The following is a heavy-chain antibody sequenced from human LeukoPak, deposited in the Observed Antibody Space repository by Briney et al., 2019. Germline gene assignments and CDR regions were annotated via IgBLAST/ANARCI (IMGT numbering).Heavy chain of an antibody. D-gene: IGHD1-26*01. CDR1: GGSISSGSHY. CDR2: IYTSGST. V-gene: IGHV4-61*02. Sequence: SETLSLTCTVSGGSISSGSHYWSWIRQPAGKGLEWIGRIYTSGSTNYNPSLKSRVTISVDTSKNQFSLKLSSVTAADTAVFYCARGVPLLSYSFDYWGQGTLVTVSS. CDR3: ARGVPLLSYSFDY. J-gene: IGHJ4*02.